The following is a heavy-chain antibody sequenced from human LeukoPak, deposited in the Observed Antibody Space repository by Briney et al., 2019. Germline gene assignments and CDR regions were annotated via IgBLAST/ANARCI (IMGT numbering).Heavy chain of an antibody. Sequence: GGSLRLSCAASGFTFSTYGMSWVRQAPGKGLEWVLTVSGRDSNTYYADSVQGRFTISRDNSKNTLFLQMNSLRAEDTAVYYCAKRSDYGVNGNYFDYWGQGTPVTVSS. J-gene: IGHJ4*02. V-gene: IGHV3-23*01. D-gene: IGHD4-23*01. CDR2: VSGRDSNT. CDR1: GFTFSTYG. CDR3: AKRSDYGVNGNYFDY.